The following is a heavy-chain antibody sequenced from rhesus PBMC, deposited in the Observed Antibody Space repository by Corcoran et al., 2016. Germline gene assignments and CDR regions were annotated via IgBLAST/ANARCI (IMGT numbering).Heavy chain of an antibody. J-gene: IGHJ4*01. V-gene: IGHV3-136*01. CDR3: TRGANYFDY. CDR2: ISYTGKTI. CDR1: GFTFSSYD. Sequence: EVQLVESGGGLVQPGGSLRISCAASGFTFSSYDMSWVRQAPGKGLEWGSYISYTGKTIYYADSGKGRFTISRDNAKNSLSLQMSSLRAEDTAVYYCTRGANYFDYWGQGVLVTVSS.